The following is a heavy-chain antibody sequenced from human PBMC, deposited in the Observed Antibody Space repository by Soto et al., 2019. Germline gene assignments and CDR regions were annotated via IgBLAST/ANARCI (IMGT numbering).Heavy chain of an antibody. CDR3: AGMDRSRSRQFWVDY. V-gene: IGHV2-70*11. CDR2: IDWDDDK. J-gene: IGHJ4*02. CDR1: GFSLSTSGMC. D-gene: IGHD2-15*01. Sequence: SGPTLVNPTQTLTLTCTFSGFSLSTSGMCVNWVRQPPGKALEWLARIDWDDDKYYSTSLKTRLTISKDTSKNQVVLTMTNMDAVAADTYKCAGMDRSRSRQFWVDYWGQGTLVTVSS.